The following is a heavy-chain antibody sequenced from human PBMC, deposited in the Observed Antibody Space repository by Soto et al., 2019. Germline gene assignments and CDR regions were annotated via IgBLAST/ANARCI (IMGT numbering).Heavy chain of an antibody. J-gene: IGHJ4*02. Sequence: GGSLRLSCAASGFTFSSSVVSWVRQAPGKGLEWVSAISGSGASTYYADSVKGRFTISRDNSKNTLYLQMNSLRAEDMALYYSAIAPNYWGQGTLVTVSS. D-gene: IGHD2-8*01. CDR1: GFTFSSSV. CDR3: AIAPNY. CDR2: ISGSGAST. V-gene: IGHV3-23*01.